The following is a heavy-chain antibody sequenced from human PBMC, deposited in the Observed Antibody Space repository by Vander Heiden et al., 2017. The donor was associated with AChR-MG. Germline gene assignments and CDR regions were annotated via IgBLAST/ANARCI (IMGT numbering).Heavy chain of an antibody. D-gene: IGHD6-19*01. CDR3: AAGYSSGWYVGSFDY. V-gene: IGHV3-23*01. CDR1: GVSFSGYA. Sequence: VQLLGPGGGLVQPGAPLGPACAASGVSFSGYAMSWVRQAPAKGLEWVSAISGSGGSTYYADSVKGRFTISRDNSKNTLYLQMNSLRAEDTAVYYCAAGYSSGWYVGSFDYWGQGTLVTVSS. CDR2: ISGSGGST. J-gene: IGHJ4*02.